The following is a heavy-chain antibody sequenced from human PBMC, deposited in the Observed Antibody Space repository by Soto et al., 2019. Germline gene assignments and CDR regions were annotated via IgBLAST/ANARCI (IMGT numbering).Heavy chain of an antibody. Sequence: QVPLVESGGGVVQPGRSLRLSCVGSGFPFWHYGMHWVRQAPGKGLEWVAGIWSDGNKESYAVPVKGRFAISRDNSKDTLYLEMNSLRVEDTAVYFCARDRNGGWFHMDVWGQGTTVSVSS. CDR3: ARDRNGGWFHMDV. V-gene: IGHV3-33*01. J-gene: IGHJ6*02. CDR2: IWSDGNKE. D-gene: IGHD6-19*01. CDR1: GFPFWHYG.